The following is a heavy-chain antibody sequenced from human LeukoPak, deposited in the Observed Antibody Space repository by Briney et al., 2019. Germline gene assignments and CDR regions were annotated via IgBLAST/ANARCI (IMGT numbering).Heavy chain of an antibody. CDR1: GFTFSNYG. J-gene: IGHJ3*02. CDR3: AKDRTIAVVRDVLDI. Sequence: PGGSLRPSCAASGFTFSNYGMSWVRQAPGKGLEWVSSISGSGGSTYYADSVKGRFTISRDNSKNTLYLQMNSLRAEDTAVYYCAKDRTIAVVRDVLDIWGQGTMVTVSS. CDR2: ISGSGGST. D-gene: IGHD6-19*01. V-gene: IGHV3-23*01.